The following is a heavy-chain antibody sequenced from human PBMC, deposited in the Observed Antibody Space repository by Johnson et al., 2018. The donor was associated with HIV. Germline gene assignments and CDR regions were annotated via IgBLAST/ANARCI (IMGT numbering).Heavy chain of an antibody. CDR3: AKVDPAECWCRGSYDGHDAFVI. CDR2: IRYDGSNK. J-gene: IGHJ3*02. Sequence: QVQLVESGGGVVQPGGSLRLSCAASGFTFSSYGMHWVRQDPGKGLEWVAFIRYDGSNKYYADSVKGRFTISRDNSKNTLYLQTNSLRAEDTAVYYCAKVDPAECWCRGSYDGHDAFVIWGQGTMVPVSS. D-gene: IGHD3-16*01. V-gene: IGHV3-30*02. CDR1: GFTFSSYG.